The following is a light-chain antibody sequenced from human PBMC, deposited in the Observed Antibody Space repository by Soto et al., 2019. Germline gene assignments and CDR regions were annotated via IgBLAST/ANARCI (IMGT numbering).Light chain of an antibody. CDR2: AAS. V-gene: IGKV1-39*01. CDR3: QQYNSYS. J-gene: IGKJ1*01. Sequence: DIQLTQSPYSLSASIGDRVTLTCRASQSISNYLNWYQLRPGKAPTLLIYAASILQSGVPSRFSGSGSGTEFTLTISSLQPDDFATYYCQQYNSYSFGQGTKVDIK. CDR1: QSISNY.